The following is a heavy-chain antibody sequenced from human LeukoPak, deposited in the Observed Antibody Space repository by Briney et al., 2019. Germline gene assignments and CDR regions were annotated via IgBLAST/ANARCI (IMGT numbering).Heavy chain of an antibody. D-gene: IGHD3-22*01. V-gene: IGHV5-51*01. Sequence: GESLKISCKGSGYSFTSYWIGWVRQMPGKGLEWMGIIYPGDSGTRYSPSFQGQVTISADKSISTAYLQWSSLKASDTAMYYCARPSLRTMNPSDYWGQGTLVTVSS. CDR2: IYPGDSGT. CDR3: ARPSLRTMNPSDY. J-gene: IGHJ4*02. CDR1: GYSFTSYW.